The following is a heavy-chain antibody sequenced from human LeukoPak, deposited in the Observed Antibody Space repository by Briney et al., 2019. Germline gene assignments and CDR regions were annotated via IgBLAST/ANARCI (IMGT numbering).Heavy chain of an antibody. CDR3: ARWVSTPRGYFDY. CDR2: IYYSGST. J-gene: IGHJ4*02. CDR1: GGSITSSSFY. Sequence: SETLSLTCTVSGGSITSSSFYWGWIRQPPGKGLEWIANIYYSGSTYYNPSLKGRVTISADTSKNQFSLKLSSVTAADTAVYYCARWVSTPRGYFDYWGQGTLVTVSS. D-gene: IGHD5/OR15-5a*01. V-gene: IGHV4-39*01.